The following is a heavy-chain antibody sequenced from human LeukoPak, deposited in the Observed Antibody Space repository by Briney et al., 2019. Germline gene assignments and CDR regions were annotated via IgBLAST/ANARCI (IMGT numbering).Heavy chain of an antibody. Sequence: SETLSLTCTVSGGSISSSSYYWGWIRQPPGKGLEWIGSIYYSGSTYYNPSLKSRVTISVDTSKNQFSLKLSSVTAADTAVYYCARHYYDFWSGYYLGGGNWFDPWGQGTLVTVSS. D-gene: IGHD3-3*01. CDR1: GGSISSSSYY. CDR2: IYYSGST. V-gene: IGHV4-39*07. CDR3: ARHYYDFWSGYYLGGGNWFDP. J-gene: IGHJ5*02.